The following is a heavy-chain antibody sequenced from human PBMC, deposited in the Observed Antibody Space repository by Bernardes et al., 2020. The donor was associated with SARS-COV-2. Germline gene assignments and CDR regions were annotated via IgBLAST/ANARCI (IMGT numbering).Heavy chain of an antibody. CDR1: GVSISSCGYS. Sequence: SETLSLTCAVSGVSISSCGYSCSWIRQPPGNGLELIGYIYHSGSTYYNPSLKSRVTISVVRSKNQFSLKLSSVTAADTAVYYCARGNLAYCGGDCYLGDAFDIWGQGTMVTVSS. D-gene: IGHD2-21*02. CDR3: ARGNLAYCGGDCYLGDAFDI. V-gene: IGHV4-30-2*01. J-gene: IGHJ3*02. CDR2: IYHSGST.